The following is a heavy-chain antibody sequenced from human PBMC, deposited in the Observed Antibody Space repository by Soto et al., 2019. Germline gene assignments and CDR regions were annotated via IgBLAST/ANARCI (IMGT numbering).Heavy chain of an antibody. J-gene: IGHJ6*01. D-gene: IGHD3-22*01. Sequence: QSGGSLRLSCAASGFTFRIYSMSWVRHAPGKGLEWVANIKQDGGEEDYVDSVRGRFAISRDNARNSLYLQMSSLRADDTAVYHCARVRPRDHQAGSGYYYYNYGLDAGGPGTTVDVSS. CDR2: IKQDGGEE. V-gene: IGHV3-7*01. CDR1: GFTFRIYS. CDR3: ARVRPRDHQAGSGYYYYNYGLDA.